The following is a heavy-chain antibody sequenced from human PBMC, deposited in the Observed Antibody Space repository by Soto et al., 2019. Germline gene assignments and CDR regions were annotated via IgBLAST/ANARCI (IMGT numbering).Heavy chain of an antibody. D-gene: IGHD3-22*01. Sequence: SETLSLTCTVSGGSISSGNYYWSWIRQHPGKGLEWIGYIYYSGSTYYNPSLKSRVTISVDTSKNQFSLKLSSVTAADTAVYYCASTHYNASSGPFDYWGQGTLVTVSS. J-gene: IGHJ4*02. CDR2: IYYSGST. V-gene: IGHV4-31*03. CDR3: ASTHYNASSGPFDY. CDR1: GGSISSGNYY.